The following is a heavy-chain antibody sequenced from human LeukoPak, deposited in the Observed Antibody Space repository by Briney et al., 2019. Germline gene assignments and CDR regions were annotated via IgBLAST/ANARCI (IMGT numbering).Heavy chain of an antibody. V-gene: IGHV3-23*01. Sequence: GGSLRLSCAASGFTFSSYGMSWVRQAPGKGLEWVSAISGSGGSTYYADSVKGRFTISRDNSKNTLYLQMNSLRAEDTAVYYCAKGYYGSGTYGWFDPWGQGTLVTVSS. CDR2: ISGSGGST. CDR1: GFTFSSYG. D-gene: IGHD3-10*01. CDR3: AKGYYGSGTYGWFDP. J-gene: IGHJ5*02.